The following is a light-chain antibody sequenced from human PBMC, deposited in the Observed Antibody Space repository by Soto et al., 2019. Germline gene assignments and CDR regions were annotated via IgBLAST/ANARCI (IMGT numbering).Light chain of an antibody. Sequence: QSVLTQSPSASASLGASVKLTCTLSSGQSIYAIAWHQQQPEKGPRYLIKLNSDGSHSKGDGIPDRFSGSSSGAERFLTISSLQSEDEADYYCQTWGSGIPVVFGGGTKLTVL. CDR2: LNSDGSH. CDR3: QTWGSGIPVV. CDR1: SGQSIYA. V-gene: IGLV4-69*01. J-gene: IGLJ2*01.